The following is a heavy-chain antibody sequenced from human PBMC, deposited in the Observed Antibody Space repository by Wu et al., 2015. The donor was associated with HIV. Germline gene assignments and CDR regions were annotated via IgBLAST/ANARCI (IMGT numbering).Heavy chain of an antibody. Sequence: QVQLVQSGAEVKNLGASVKVSCKVSGHTLTDLSLHWVRQAPGQGLEWMGWINPNSGGTNYAQKFQGRVTMTRDTSIRTAYMELRRLKYDDTAVYYCARVTIFGVVPMDVWGKGTTVTVSS. J-gene: IGHJ6*04. CDR1: GHTLTDLS. D-gene: IGHD3-3*01. CDR2: INPNSGGT. CDR3: ARVTIFGVVPMDV. V-gene: IGHV1-2*02.